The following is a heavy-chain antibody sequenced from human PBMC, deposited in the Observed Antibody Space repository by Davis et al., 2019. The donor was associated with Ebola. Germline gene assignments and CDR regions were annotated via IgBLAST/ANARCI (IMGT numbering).Heavy chain of an antibody. CDR3: VRKSGSGSPYNWFDN. J-gene: IGHJ5*01. CDR1: GFRFDNYV. D-gene: IGHD3-10*01. Sequence: PGGSLRLSCGASGFRFDNYVMTWVRQAPGKGLEWIAEIRINGDRSSYAESVKDRFIISRDNSKSTLFLQMNSLTGDDTAIYYCVRKSGSGSPYNWFDNWGQGTLVTVSS. V-gene: IGHV3-23*01. CDR2: IRINGDRS.